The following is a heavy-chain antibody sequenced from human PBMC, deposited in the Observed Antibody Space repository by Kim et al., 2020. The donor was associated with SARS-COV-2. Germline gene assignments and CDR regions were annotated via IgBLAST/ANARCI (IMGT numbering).Heavy chain of an antibody. CDR1: GFIFSNYW. CDR3: ARAGQQQMFSRTC. D-gene: IGHD6-13*01. J-gene: IGHJ4*02. Sequence: GGSLRLSCEASGFIFSNYWMHWVRQAPGKGLVWVSQINTDGSSITYADSVKGRFTISRDNAKNTLYLQMNSLRAEDTAVYYCARAGQQQMFSRTCWGQGTLVTVSS. V-gene: IGHV3-74*01. CDR2: INTDGSSI.